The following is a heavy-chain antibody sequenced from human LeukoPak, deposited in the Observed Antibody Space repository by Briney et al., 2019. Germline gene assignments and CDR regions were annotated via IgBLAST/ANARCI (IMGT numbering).Heavy chain of an antibody. CDR1: GFTFSSYA. D-gene: IGHD4-17*01. CDR3: AKDLYGDYVGDY. V-gene: IGHV3-23*01. J-gene: IGHJ4*02. Sequence: PGGSLRLSCAASGFTFSSYAMSWVRQAPGKGLEWVSTNADPVKGRFTISRDNSKNTLYLQMNSLRAEDTAVYFCAKDLYGDYVGDYWGQGTLVTVSS.